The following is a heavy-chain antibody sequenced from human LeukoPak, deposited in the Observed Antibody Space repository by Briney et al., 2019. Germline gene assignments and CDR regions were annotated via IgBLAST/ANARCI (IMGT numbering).Heavy chain of an antibody. Sequence: ASVKVSCKASGYTFTSYDINWVRQATGQGLEGMGWMNPNSGNTGYAQKFQGRVTMTRNTSLSTAYMELSSLRSEDTAVYYCARGGLPSYDFWSGYSFLIDYWGQGTLVTVSS. J-gene: IGHJ4*02. CDR3: ARGGLPSYDFWSGYSFLIDY. CDR1: GYTFTSYD. CDR2: MNPNSGNT. D-gene: IGHD3-3*01. V-gene: IGHV1-8*01.